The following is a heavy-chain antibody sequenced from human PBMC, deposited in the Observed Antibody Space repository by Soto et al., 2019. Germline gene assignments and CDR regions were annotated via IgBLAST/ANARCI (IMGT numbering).Heavy chain of an antibody. CDR2: ISGSGGST. D-gene: IGHD2-15*01. J-gene: IGHJ6*02. CDR3: AKVGPSSVVVVAATPAGYYYGMDV. CDR1: GFTFSSYA. Sequence: GGSLRLSCAASGFTFSSYAMSWVRQAPGKGLEWVSAISGSGGSTYYADSVKGRFTISRDNSKNTLYLQMNSLRAEDTAVYYCAKVGPSSVVVVAATPAGYYYGMDVWGQGTTVTVSS. V-gene: IGHV3-23*01.